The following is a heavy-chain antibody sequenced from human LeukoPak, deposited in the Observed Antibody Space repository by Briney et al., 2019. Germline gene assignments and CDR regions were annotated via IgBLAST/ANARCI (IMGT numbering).Heavy chain of an antibody. CDR1: GGSISSSSYY. Sequence: SETLSLTCTVSGGSISSSSYYWGWIRQPPGKGLEWIGSIYYSGSTNYNPSLKSRVTISVDTSKNQFSLKLSSVTAADTAVYYCARDQLRYFDWRLVKRSSAFDIWGQGAMVTVSS. CDR3: ARDQLRYFDWRLVKRSSAFDI. V-gene: IGHV4-39*07. J-gene: IGHJ3*02. D-gene: IGHD3-9*01. CDR2: IYYSGST.